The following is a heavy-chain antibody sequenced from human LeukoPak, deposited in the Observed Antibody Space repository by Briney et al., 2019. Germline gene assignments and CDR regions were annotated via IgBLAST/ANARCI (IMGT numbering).Heavy chain of an antibody. CDR3: ASGTGTGRYYYYGMDV. J-gene: IGHJ6*02. CDR2: INPSGGST. D-gene: IGHD1-1*01. Sequence: ASVKVSCKASGYAFTSYYMHWVRQAPGQGLEWMGIINPSGGSTSYAQKFRGRVTMTRDTSTSTVYMELSSLRSEDTAVYYCASGTGTGRYYYYGMDVWGQGTTITVSS. V-gene: IGHV1-46*01. CDR1: GYAFTSYY.